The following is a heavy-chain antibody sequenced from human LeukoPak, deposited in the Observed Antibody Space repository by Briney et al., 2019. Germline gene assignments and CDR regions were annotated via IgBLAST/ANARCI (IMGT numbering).Heavy chain of an antibody. Sequence: PSETLSLTCTVSDDSLTSGSHYWSWIRQPAGKGLEWIGRIFINGSTDYNPSLTSRVTISADTSKSQFSLKLTSVTAADAAVYYCARMRIVVVPAAKFRHFYDGMDVWGQGTTVTVSS. D-gene: IGHD2-2*01. CDR3: ARMRIVVVPAAKFRHFYDGMDV. J-gene: IGHJ6*02. V-gene: IGHV4-61*02. CDR1: DDSLTSGSHY. CDR2: IFINGST.